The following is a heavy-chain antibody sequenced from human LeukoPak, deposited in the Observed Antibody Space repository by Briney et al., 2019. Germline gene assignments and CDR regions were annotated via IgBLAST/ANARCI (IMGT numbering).Heavy chain of an antibody. Sequence: GESLKISCKGSGYSFTSYWIGWVRQMPGKGLEWMGIIYPGDPDTRYSPSFQGQVTISADKSISTAYLQWSSLKASDTAMYYCARHVSARGYYYGMDVWGQGTTVTVSS. CDR3: ARHVSARGYYYGMDV. CDR2: IYPGDPDT. V-gene: IGHV5-51*01. CDR1: GYSFTSYW. J-gene: IGHJ6*02. D-gene: IGHD6-6*01.